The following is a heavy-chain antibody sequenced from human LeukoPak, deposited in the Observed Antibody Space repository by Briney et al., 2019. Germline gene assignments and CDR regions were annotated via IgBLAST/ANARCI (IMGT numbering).Heavy chain of an antibody. CDR3: ARARDSSGYYPAGAFDI. V-gene: IGHV1-69*05. CDR1: GGTFSSYA. Sequence: GALVKVSCKASGGTFSSYAISWVRQAPGQGLEWMGRIIPIFGTANYAQKFQGRVTITTDESTSTAYMELSSLRSEDTAVYYCARARDSSGYYPAGAFDIWGQGTMVTVSS. J-gene: IGHJ3*02. D-gene: IGHD3-22*01. CDR2: IIPIFGTA.